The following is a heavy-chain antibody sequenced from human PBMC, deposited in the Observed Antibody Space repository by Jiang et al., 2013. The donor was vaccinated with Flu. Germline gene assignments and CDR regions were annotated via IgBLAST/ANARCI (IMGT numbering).Heavy chain of an antibody. CDR2: VIPIFGKT. J-gene: IGHJ4*02. D-gene: IGHD5-18*01. CDR3: ARGVGGYSHGYVLY. V-gene: IGHV1-69*06. Sequence: GAEVKKPGASVKVSCKASGDTLTSYGISWVRQAPGQGLEWVGGVIPIFGKTDYAQKFQGRVTITADRSTDTAYMELSSLRSQDTAVYYCARGVGGYSHGYVLYWGQGTLVTVSS. CDR1: GDTLTSYG.